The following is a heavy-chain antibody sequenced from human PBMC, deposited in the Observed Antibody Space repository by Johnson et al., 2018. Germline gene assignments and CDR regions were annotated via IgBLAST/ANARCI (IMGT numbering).Heavy chain of an antibody. CDR2: IYYSGST. V-gene: IGHV4-59*12. CDR3: ARSREGGDYGRYYYYYMDV. J-gene: IGHJ6*03. Sequence: QVQLQESGPGLVKPSETLSLTCTVSGGSISNYYWSWIRQPPGKGLEWIGYIYYSGSTKYNSSLKSRVTISLDTSKNQFSLKRVSVSAAGTAGYYCARSREGGDYGRYYYYYMDVWGKGTTVTVSS. D-gene: IGHD4-17*01. CDR1: GGSISNYY.